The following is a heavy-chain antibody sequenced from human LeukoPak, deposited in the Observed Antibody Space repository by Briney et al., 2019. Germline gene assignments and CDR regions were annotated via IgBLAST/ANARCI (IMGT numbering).Heavy chain of an antibody. CDR3: ARGYSYGSPSEEYYFDY. D-gene: IGHD5-18*01. Sequence: ASVKVSCKASGYTFSSYAMNWVRQAPGQGLEWMGWINTKTGNPTYAQGFTGRFVFSLDTSVSTAYLQISSLKAEDTAVYYCARGYSYGSPSEEYYFDYWGQGTLVTVSS. V-gene: IGHV7-4-1*02. J-gene: IGHJ4*02. CDR1: GYTFSSYA. CDR2: INTKTGNP.